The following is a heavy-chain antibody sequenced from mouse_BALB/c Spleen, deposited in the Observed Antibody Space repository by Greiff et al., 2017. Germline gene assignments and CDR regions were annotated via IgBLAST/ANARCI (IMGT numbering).Heavy chain of an antibody. CDR1: GYNFTSYW. D-gene: IGHD1-1*01. V-gene: IGHV1S127*01. CDR2: IDPSDSDT. CDR3: AKSTVPRSFAY. J-gene: IGHJ2*01. Sequence: QVQLKESGPQLVRPGASVKISCKASGYNFTSYWMHWVKQRPGQGLEWIGMIDPSDSDTRLNQKFKDNATLTVDTSSSTAYMQLSSPTSEDSAVYSFAKSTVPRSFAYWGQGTPLTVSA.